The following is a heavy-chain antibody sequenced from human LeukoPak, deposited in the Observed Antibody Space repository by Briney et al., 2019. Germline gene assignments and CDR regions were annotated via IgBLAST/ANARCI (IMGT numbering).Heavy chain of an antibody. Sequence: SETLSLTCTVSGGSISSGSYYWSWIRQPAGKGLEWIGLIYTSGSTNYNPSLKSRVTRSVDTSQNQFSLKLSSVTAADTAVYYCARVGVAFFFDYWGQGTLVTVSS. V-gene: IGHV4-61*02. J-gene: IGHJ4*02. CDR3: ARVGVAFFFDY. D-gene: IGHD3-3*01. CDR2: IYTSGST. CDR1: GGSISSGSYY.